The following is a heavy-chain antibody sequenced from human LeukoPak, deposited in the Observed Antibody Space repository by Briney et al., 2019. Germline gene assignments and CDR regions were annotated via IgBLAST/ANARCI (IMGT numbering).Heavy chain of an antibody. CDR3: ARAYNYYGSGSYYFDY. CDR2: IKQDGSEK. CDR1: GFTFSSYW. V-gene: IGHV3-7*01. D-gene: IGHD3-10*01. Sequence: PGGSLRPSCAASGFTFSSYWMSWVRQAPGKGLGWVAKIKQDGSEKYYVDSVKGRFTISRDNTKNSLYLQMNSLRAEDTAVYYCARAYNYYGSGSYYFDYWGQGTLVTVSS. J-gene: IGHJ4*02.